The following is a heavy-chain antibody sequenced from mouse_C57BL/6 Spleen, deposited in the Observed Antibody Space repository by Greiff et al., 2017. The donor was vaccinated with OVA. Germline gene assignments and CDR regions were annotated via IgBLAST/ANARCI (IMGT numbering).Heavy chain of an antibody. J-gene: IGHJ3*01. D-gene: IGHD2-3*01. V-gene: IGHV6-3*01. CDR1: GFTFSNYW. CDR3: KDGYYEAWFAY. Sequence: EVKLQESGGGLVQPGGSMKLSCVASGFTFSNYWMNWVRQSPEQGLEWVAQIRLKSDNYATHYAVSVKGRFTISRDDSKSSVYLQMNNLRAEDTGNYYGKDGYYEAWFAYWGQGTLVTVSA. CDR2: IRLKSDNYAT.